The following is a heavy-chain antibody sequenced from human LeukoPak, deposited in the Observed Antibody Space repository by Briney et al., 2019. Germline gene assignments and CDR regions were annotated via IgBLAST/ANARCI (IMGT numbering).Heavy chain of an antibody. CDR2: INPNSGGT. CDR3: ARTYSSGWYCVGY. J-gene: IGHJ4*02. Sequence: ASVKVSCKASGGTFSSYAINWVRQAPGQGLEWMGWINPNSGGTNYAQKFQGRVTMTRDTSISTAYMELSRLRSDDTAVYYCARTYSSGWYCVGYWGQGTLVTVS. D-gene: IGHD6-19*01. CDR1: GGTFSSYA. V-gene: IGHV1-2*02.